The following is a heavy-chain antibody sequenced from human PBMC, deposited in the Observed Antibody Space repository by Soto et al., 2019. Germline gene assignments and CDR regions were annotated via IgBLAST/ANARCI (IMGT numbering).Heavy chain of an antibody. D-gene: IGHD6-13*01. CDR2: ISNNGGST. CDR3: VKDRDRSSWYFSPFDL. V-gene: IGHV3-64D*08. J-gene: IGHJ2*01. Sequence: GGSLRLSWSASGFTFSSFAMHWVRQAPGEGLEYISGISNNGGSTYYTDSVKGSFIISRDNSENTLYLQMSSLGPDDTAVYYCVKDRDRSSWYFSPFDLWGRGTLVTVSS. CDR1: GFTFSSFA.